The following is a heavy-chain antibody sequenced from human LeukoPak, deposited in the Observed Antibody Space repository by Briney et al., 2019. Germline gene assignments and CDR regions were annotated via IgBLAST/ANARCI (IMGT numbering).Heavy chain of an antibody. CDR1: GGSISSSSYY. Sequence: SETLSLTCTVSGGSISSSSYYWGWIRQPPGKGLEWIGSIYYSGSTYYNPSLESRVTISVDTSKNQFSLKLSSMTAADTGVYYCARRRWLQSIYYYYYYMDVWGKGTMVTISS. D-gene: IGHD5-24*01. CDR2: IYYSGST. J-gene: IGHJ6*03. V-gene: IGHV4-39*07. CDR3: ARRRWLQSIYYYYYYMDV.